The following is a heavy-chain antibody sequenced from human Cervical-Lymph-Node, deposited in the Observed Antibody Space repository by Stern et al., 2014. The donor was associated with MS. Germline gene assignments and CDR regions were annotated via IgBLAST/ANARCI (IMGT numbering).Heavy chain of an antibody. CDR3: ARDGIVVAISGAFDI. Sequence: VQLVESGAEVKKPGASVKISCQASGYSFTSYSLHWVRLAPGHGLEWMGTVDPGDGSTSYPQKFQGRVTMTRDTSTSTVYMELSSLRSEDTAVYHCARDGIVVAISGAFDIWGQGTMVTVSS. J-gene: IGHJ3*02. D-gene: IGHD2-21*01. V-gene: IGHV1-46*01. CDR1: GYSFTSYS. CDR2: VDPGDGST.